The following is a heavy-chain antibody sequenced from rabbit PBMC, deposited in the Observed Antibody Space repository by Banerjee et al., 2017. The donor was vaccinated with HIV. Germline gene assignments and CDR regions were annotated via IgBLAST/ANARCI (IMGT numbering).Heavy chain of an antibody. CDR3: VRGAL. J-gene: IGHJ4*01. Sequence: QEQLVESGGGLVQPEGSLTLTCKASGFDFSSNAMCWVRQAPGKGLEWIASIDSAGVSTYYASWAKGRFTISKTSSTTVTLQMTSLTAADTATYFCVRGALRGPGTLVTVS. V-gene: IGHV1S45*01. CDR2: IDSAGVST. CDR1: GFDFSSNA.